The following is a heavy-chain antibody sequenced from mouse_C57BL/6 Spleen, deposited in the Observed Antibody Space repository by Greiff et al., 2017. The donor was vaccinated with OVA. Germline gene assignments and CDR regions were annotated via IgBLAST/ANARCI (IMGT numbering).Heavy chain of an antibody. Sequence: LQQPGTELVKPGASVKLSCKASGYTFTSYWMHWVKQRPGQGLEWIGNINPSNGGTNYNEKFKSKATLTVDKASSTAYMQLSSLTSEDSAVYYCARARYGSSYNAMDYWGQGTSGTVSS. CDR2: INPSNGGT. J-gene: IGHJ4*01. CDR1: GYTFTSYW. D-gene: IGHD1-1*01. V-gene: IGHV1-53*01. CDR3: ARARYGSSYNAMDY.